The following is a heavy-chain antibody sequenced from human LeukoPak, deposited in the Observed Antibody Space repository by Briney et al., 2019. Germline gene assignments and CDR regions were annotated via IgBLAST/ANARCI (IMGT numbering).Heavy chain of an antibody. CDR1: GFTFATYG. CDR3: AKDSFTVVRGVGSDDGFAV. J-gene: IGHJ3*01. V-gene: IGHV3-23*01. CDR2: VGDSADTT. Sequence: GGSLRLSCAASGFTFATYGMSWVRQAPGKGLEWVSVVGDSADTTHYADSVKGRFFISRDNSKNTVHLQMNSLRAEDTAVYYCAKDSFTVVRGVGSDDGFAVWGQGTMATVSS. D-gene: IGHD3-10*01.